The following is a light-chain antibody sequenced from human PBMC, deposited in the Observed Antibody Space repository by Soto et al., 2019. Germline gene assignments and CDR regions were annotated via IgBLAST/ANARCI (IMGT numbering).Light chain of an antibody. CDR3: SSYTSSSTRV. J-gene: IGLJ1*01. Sequence: QSALTQPASVSGSPGQSINISCTGTSSDDGGYNYVSWNQQHPGKAPKLMIYDVSNRPSGVSNRFSGSNSCNTASLTISGLQAEDEADYYCSSYTSSSTRVFGTGTKLTVL. CDR2: DVS. V-gene: IGLV2-14*01. CDR1: SSDDGGYNY.